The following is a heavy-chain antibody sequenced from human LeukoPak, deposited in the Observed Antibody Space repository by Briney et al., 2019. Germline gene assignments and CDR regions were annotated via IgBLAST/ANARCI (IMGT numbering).Heavy chain of an antibody. Sequence: VGSLRLSCAASGFTFSSYSMNWVRQAPGKGLEWVSYISSSSSTKYYADSVKGRFTISRDNAKNSLYLQMNSLRDEDTAVYYCARGYSYGHRDYYYYMDVWGKGTTVTVSS. CDR2: ISSSSSTK. V-gene: IGHV3-48*02. D-gene: IGHD5-18*01. CDR3: ARGYSYGHRDYYYYMDV. CDR1: GFTFSSYS. J-gene: IGHJ6*03.